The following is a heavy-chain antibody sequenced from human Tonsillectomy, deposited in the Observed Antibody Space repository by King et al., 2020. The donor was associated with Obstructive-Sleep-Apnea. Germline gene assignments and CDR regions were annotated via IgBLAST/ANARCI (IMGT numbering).Heavy chain of an antibody. J-gene: IGHJ3*02. CDR2: ISGSGGST. V-gene: IGHV3-23*04. Sequence: VQLVESGGGLVQPGGSLRLSCAASGFTFSSYAMSWVRQAPGKGLEWVSAISGSGGSTYYADSVKGRFTISRDNSKNTRYLQMNSLRAEDTAVYYCAKDGYWSSTSCYRAAFDIWGQGTMVTVSS. CDR3: AKDGYWSSTSCYRAAFDI. CDR1: GFTFSSYA. D-gene: IGHD2-2*03.